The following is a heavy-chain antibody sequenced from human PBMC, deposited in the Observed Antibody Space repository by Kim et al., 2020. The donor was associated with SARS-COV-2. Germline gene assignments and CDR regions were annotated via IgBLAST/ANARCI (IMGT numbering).Heavy chain of an antibody. D-gene: IGHD2-21*01. J-gene: IGHJ6*01. CDR2: ITNGGDI. CDR1: EFTFSDYG. V-gene: IGHV3-23*01. CDR3: SKPSASSYSVVSYY. Sequence: GGSLRLSCATSEFTFSDYGMSWVRQAPMKGLECVSSITNGGDIYYAASVKGRFTISRDNSKDTHYLQMNSLRVEDTAVYYCSKPSASSYSVVSYY.